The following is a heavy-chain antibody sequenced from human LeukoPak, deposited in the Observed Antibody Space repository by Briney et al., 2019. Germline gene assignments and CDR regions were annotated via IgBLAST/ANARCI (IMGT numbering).Heavy chain of an antibody. J-gene: IGHJ4*02. D-gene: IGHD6-19*01. CDR3: ASQAVAGTFDY. CDR1: VYTFTNYG. V-gene: IGHV1-18*01. CDR2: ISAYNGNT. Sequence: AASVTVSFMASVYTFTNYGISGVRQPPGQGREWIGWISAYNGNTNYPQKLQGRVTMTTDTSTSTAYMELKSLRSDDTAVYYCASQAVAGTFDYGGKGTLSPSPQ.